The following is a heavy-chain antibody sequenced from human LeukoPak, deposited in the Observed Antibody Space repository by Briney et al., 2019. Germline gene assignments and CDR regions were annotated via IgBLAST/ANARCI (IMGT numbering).Heavy chain of an antibody. V-gene: IGHV4-39*01. CDR1: GGSISSSSDY. CDR2: IYYSGST. CDR3: ASLMVRGGPFYN. D-gene: IGHD3-10*01. Sequence: SETLSLTCTVSGGSISSSSDYWGWIRQPPGKGLEWIGSIYYSGSTYYNPSLKSRITISVDTSKNQFSLKLSSVTAADTAVYYCASLMVRGGPFYNWGQGTLVTVSS. J-gene: IGHJ4*02.